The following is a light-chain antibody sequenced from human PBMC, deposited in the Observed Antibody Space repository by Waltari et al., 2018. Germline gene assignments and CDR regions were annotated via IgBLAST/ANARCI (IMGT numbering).Light chain of an antibody. V-gene: IGLV3-1*01. CDR2: QAS. CDR3: QAWDSSTVV. J-gene: IGLJ2*01. Sequence: SYELTQSPSVSVSPGQTASIICSGDKLGNKYACWYQQKPGQSPVLVIYQASQRPSGIPERFSGSNSGNTATLTISGTQAMDEADYYCQAWDSSTVVFGGGTKLTVL. CDR1: KLGNKY.